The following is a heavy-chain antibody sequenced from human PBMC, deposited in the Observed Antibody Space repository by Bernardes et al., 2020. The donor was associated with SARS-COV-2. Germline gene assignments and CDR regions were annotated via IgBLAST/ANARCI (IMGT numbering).Heavy chain of an antibody. Sequence: GGSLRLSCAASGFTFSSYGMHWVRQATGKGLEWVAVIWYDGSNKYYADSVKGRFTISRDNSKNTLYLQMNSLRAEDTAVYYCARDREPDYYYYYYGMDVWGQGTTVTVSS. CDR3: ARDREPDYYYYYYGMDV. V-gene: IGHV3-33*01. CDR2: IWYDGSNK. CDR1: GFTFSSYG. D-gene: IGHD1-26*01. J-gene: IGHJ6*02.